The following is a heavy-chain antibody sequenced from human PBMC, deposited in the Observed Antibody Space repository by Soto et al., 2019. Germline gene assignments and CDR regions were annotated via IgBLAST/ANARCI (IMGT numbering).Heavy chain of an antibody. V-gene: IGHV3-7*01. CDR1: GFTFSAYW. CDR3: AAWGDSSNF. J-gene: IGHJ4*02. D-gene: IGHD3-22*01. Sequence: GGSLRLSCAASGFTFSAYWMSWVRQAPGKGLEWVAHIKPDGSEKYYVDSVKGRFAISRDNVENSLPLQMNGLRAEDTAVYYCAAWGDSSNFWSRGTLVTVS. CDR2: IKPDGSEK.